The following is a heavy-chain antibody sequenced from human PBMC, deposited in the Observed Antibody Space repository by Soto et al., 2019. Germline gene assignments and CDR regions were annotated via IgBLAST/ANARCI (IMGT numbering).Heavy chain of an antibody. J-gene: IGHJ3*02. V-gene: IGHV4-59*05. CDR3: AEGYCSGGSCYLDAFDI. CDR2: IYYSGST. D-gene: IGHD2-15*01. Sequence: SETLSLTCTVSGGSISSYYWSWIRQPPGKGLEWIGSIYYSGSTYYNPSLKSRVTISVDTSKNQFSLKLSSVTAADTAVYYCAEGYCSGGSCYLDAFDIWGQGTMVTVSS. CDR1: GGSISSYY.